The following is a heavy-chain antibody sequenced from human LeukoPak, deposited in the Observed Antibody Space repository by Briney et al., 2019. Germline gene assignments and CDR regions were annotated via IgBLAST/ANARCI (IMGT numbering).Heavy chain of an antibody. J-gene: IGHJ4*02. CDR3: ARRVPTSATRVFDY. Sequence: GESLKISCKASGYTFTHYWIGWVRQMPGKGLEWMGIIYPSDSDTKYSPSFQGQVTISADKSITPAYLQWSSLKASDSAMYYCARRVPTSATRVFDYWGQGTLVTVSS. CDR2: IYPSDSDT. CDR1: GYTFTHYW. V-gene: IGHV5-51*01. D-gene: IGHD2-15*01.